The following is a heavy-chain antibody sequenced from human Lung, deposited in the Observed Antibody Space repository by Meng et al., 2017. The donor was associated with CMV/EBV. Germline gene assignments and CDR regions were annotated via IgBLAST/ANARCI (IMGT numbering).Heavy chain of an antibody. J-gene: IGHJ4*02. V-gene: IGHV5-51*01. Sequence: KVSCKGSGYSFSTNWIGWVRQVPGKGLEWMGIIYPDDSQTGYSPSFQGQVAISADKSISTAYLRWSSLKASDTAMYYCATRDDWGQGTRVTGAS. CDR3: ATRDD. CDR2: IYPDDSQT. CDR1: GYSFSTNW.